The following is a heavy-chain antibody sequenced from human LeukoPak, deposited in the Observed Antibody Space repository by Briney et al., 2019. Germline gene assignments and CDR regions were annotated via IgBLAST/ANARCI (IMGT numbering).Heavy chain of an antibody. V-gene: IGHV3-23*01. CDR2: ISASGGDT. D-gene: IGHD5-18*01. J-gene: IGHJ6*02. CDR1: GLTFSSYA. CDR3: AKGGYSHVDV. Sequence: GGSLRLSCAASGLTFSSYAMSWVRQAPGKGLEWVSPISASGGDTYYADSVKGRFTISRDNSKNTLYLQMNGLRAEDTAVYYCAKGGYSHVDVWGQGTTVTVSS.